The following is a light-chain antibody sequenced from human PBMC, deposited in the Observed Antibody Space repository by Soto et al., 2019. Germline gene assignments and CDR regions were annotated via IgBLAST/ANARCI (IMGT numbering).Light chain of an antibody. CDR1: QSVSSSY. CDR3: QQYGISPIT. J-gene: IGKJ5*01. V-gene: IGKV3-20*01. CDR2: GAS. Sequence: EIVLTQSPGTLSLSPGERATLSCRASQSVSSSYLAWYQQKPGQAPRLLIYGASSRATGIPDRFSGSGSGTDFTLKISRLETEDFAVYYCQQYGISPITFGQGTRLEIK.